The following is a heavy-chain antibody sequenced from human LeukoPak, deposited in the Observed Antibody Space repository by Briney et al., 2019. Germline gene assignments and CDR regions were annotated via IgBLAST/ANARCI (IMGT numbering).Heavy chain of an antibody. V-gene: IGHV3-9*01. CDR3: ATYSPPRATFDY. CDR1: GFTFDDYA. J-gene: IGHJ4*02. D-gene: IGHD6-13*01. Sequence: GGSLRLSCAASGFTFDDYAMHWARQAPGKGLEWVSGISWNSGSIGYADSVKGRFTISRDNAKNSLYLQMNSLRAEDTALYYCATYSPPRATFDYWGQGTLVTVSS. CDR2: ISWNSGSI.